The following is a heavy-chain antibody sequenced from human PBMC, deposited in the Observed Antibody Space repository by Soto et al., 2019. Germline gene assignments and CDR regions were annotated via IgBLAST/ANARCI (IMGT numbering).Heavy chain of an antibody. J-gene: IGHJ4*02. V-gene: IGHV1-18*01. D-gene: IGHD6-13*01. CDR1: GYTFTSYG. CDR3: GRESSSSCHDY. Sequence: VASVKVSCKASGYTFTSYGISWVRQAPGQGLEWMGWISAYNGNTNYAQKLQGRVTMTTDKSTSTAYMELRSLRSDDTAVYYCGRESSSSCHDYWGQGTLVTVSS. CDR2: ISAYNGNT.